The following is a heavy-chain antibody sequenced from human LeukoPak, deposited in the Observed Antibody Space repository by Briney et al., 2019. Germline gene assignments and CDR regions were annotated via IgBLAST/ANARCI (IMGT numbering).Heavy chain of an antibody. D-gene: IGHD5/OR15-5a*01. Sequence: SETLSLTCTVSGGSISSGSYYWSWIRQPAGKGLEWIGRIYTSGSTNYNPSLKSRVTISVDTSKNQFSLKLSSVTAADTAVYYCARDNIGSLYDYWGQGTLVTVSS. J-gene: IGHJ4*02. CDR1: GGSISSGSYY. CDR3: ARDNIGSLYDY. V-gene: IGHV4-61*02. CDR2: IYTSGST.